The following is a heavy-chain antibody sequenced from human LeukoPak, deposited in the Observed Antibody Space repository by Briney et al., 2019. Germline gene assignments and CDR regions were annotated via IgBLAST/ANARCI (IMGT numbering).Heavy chain of an antibody. CDR2: INNDGSST. Sequence: TGGSLRLSCAASGFTFTDYWMHWVRQAPGKGLVWVSRINNDGSSTNYADSVKGRFTISRDNAKNTVYLQMNSLRDEDTAVYYCTRDTRVGGTMDFDYWGQGTLVTVSS. CDR3: TRDTRVGGTMDFDY. CDR1: GFTFTDYW. J-gene: IGHJ4*02. V-gene: IGHV3-74*01. D-gene: IGHD1-26*01.